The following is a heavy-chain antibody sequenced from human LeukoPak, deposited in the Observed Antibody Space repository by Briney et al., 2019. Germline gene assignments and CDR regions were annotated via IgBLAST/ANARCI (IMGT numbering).Heavy chain of an antibody. CDR2: IFPGDSDT. CDR1: GYSFVSHW. J-gene: IGHJ3*02. V-gene: IGHV5-51*01. D-gene: IGHD3-3*01. Sequence: PGESLKISCKASGYSFVSHWIVWVRQMPGKGLEWLGIIFPGDSDTRYSPSFQGQVTISADKSINTAYLQWNSLRASDTAMYYCARRPSYDFWSGYYGVDGLDIWGQGTMVTVSS. CDR3: ARRPSYDFWSGYYGVDGLDI.